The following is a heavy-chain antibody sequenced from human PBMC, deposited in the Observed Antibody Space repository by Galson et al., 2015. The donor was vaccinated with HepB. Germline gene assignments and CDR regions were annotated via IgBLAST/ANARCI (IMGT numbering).Heavy chain of an antibody. V-gene: IGHV3-7*03. J-gene: IGHJ6*02. CDR1: GFTFSSYW. CDR3: ARDEVGITIFGVVIEYYYYYGMDV. Sequence: SLRLSCAASGFTFSSYWMSWVRQAPGKGLEWVANIKQDGSEKYYVDSVKGRFTISRDNAKNSLYLQMNSLRAEDTAVYYCARDEVGITIFGVVIEYYYYYGMDVWGQGTTVTVSS. CDR2: IKQDGSEK. D-gene: IGHD3-3*01.